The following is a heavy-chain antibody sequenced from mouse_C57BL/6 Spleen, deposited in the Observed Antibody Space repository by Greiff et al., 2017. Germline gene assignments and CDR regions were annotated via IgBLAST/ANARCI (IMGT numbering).Heavy chain of an antibody. V-gene: IGHV2-6-1*01. CDR1: GFSLTSYG. Sequence: QVQLKESGPGLVAPSQSLSITCTVSGFSLTSYGVHWVRQPPGKGLEWLVVIWSDGSTTYNSALKSRLSISKDNSKSQVFLKMNSHQTDDTAMYYCAGHYYGRSYWYFDVWGTGTTVTVSS. J-gene: IGHJ1*03. CDR3: AGHYYGRSYWYFDV. D-gene: IGHD1-1*01. CDR2: IWSDGST.